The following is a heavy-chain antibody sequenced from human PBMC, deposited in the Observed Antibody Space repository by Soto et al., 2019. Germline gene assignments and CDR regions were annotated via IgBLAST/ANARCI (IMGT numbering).Heavy chain of an antibody. Sequence: QVQLVQYGAEVKKPGASVKVSCKASGYTFTSYGISWVRQAPGQGLEWMGWISAYNGNTNYAQKLQGRVTMTTDTSTSTAYMELRSLRSEDTAVYYCARDPPYYYGSWSPTDPDYWGQGTLVTVSS. V-gene: IGHV1-18*01. J-gene: IGHJ4*02. D-gene: IGHD3-10*01. CDR3: ARDPPYYYGSWSPTDPDY. CDR1: GYTFTSYG. CDR2: ISAYNGNT.